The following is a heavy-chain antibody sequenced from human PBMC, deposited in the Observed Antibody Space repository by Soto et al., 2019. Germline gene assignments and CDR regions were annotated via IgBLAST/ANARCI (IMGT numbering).Heavy chain of an antibody. V-gene: IGHV3-23*01. CDR1: GFTFSSFA. CDR3: AKLGTMGGFDS. J-gene: IGHJ4*02. D-gene: IGHD3-10*01. Sequence: EVQLLESGGGLVQPGGSLRLSCAASGFTFSSFAMSWVRQAPGKGLEWLAGITFRGDYTYYADSVKGRFTLSRDNSRNRLALEMNSLQVEDTALYYCAKLGTMGGFDSWGQGTLLTVSA. CDR2: ITFRGDYT.